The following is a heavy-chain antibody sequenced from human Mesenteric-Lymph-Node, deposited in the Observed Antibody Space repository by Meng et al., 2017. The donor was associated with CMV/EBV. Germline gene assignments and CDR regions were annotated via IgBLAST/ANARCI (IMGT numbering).Heavy chain of an antibody. CDR1: GFTFSSYW. Sequence: GESLKISCAASGFTFSSYWMSWVRQAPGKGLEWVANIKQDGSEKYYVDSVKGRFTISRDNAKNSLYLQMNSLRAKDTAVYYRARSTVTRSPFDYWGQGTLVPSPQ. V-gene: IGHV3-7*01. D-gene: IGHD4-17*01. J-gene: IGHJ4*02. CDR2: IKQDGSEK. CDR3: ARSTVTRSPFDY.